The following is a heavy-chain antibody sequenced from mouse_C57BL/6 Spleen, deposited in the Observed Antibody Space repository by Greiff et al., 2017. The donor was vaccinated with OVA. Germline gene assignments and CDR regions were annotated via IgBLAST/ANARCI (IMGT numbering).Heavy chain of an antibody. CDR3: TRSGYYEEAMDY. D-gene: IGHD2-3*01. J-gene: IGHJ4*01. Sequence: VQLQQSGPVLARPGASVKMSCKTSGYTFTSYWMHWVKQRPGQGLEWIGAIYPGNSDTSYNQKFKGKAKLTAVTSASTAYMELSSRTNEDSAVYYCTRSGYYEEAMDYWGQGTSVTVSA. V-gene: IGHV1-5*01. CDR2: IYPGNSDT. CDR1: GYTFTSYW.